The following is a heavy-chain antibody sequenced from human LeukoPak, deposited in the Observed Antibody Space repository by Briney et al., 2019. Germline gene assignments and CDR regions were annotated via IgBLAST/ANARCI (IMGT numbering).Heavy chain of an antibody. CDR1: GFPFSVSW. D-gene: IGHD1/OR15-1a*01. CDR3: AKDWFATTDY. J-gene: IGHJ4*02. V-gene: IGHV3-74*01. Sequence: GGSLRLSCAASGFPFSVSWMHWFRQVPGKGLMWVSRITTDETTTYADSVRGRFTISRDNAKNTVYLQMNSLRVEDTAVYYCAKDWFATTDYWGQGILVTVSS. CDR2: ITTDETT.